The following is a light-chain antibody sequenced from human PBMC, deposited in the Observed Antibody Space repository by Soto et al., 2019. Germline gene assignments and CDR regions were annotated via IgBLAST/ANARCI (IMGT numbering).Light chain of an antibody. CDR1: QSVDSSF. CDR3: QQYGSSVT. Sequence: EIVLTQSPGSLSLSPGERATLSCRASQSVDSSFFAWYQQKPGQAPRLLIYGASNRATGIPDRFSGRGSGTDFTLTISRLEPEDFAVYYCQQYGSSVTFGQGTKVEIK. J-gene: IGKJ1*01. V-gene: IGKV3-20*01. CDR2: GAS.